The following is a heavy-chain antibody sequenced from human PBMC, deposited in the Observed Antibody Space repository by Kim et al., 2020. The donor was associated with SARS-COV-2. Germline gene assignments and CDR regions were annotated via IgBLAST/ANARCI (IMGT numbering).Heavy chain of an antibody. V-gene: IGHV4-34*01. CDR1: GGSFSGYY. J-gene: IGHJ6*02. CDR2: INHSGST. CDR3: ARGLRYFRRMDV. D-gene: IGHD3-9*01. Sequence: SETLSLTCAVYGGSFSGYYWSWIRQPPGKGLEWIGEINHSGSTNYNPSLKSRVTISVDTSKNQFSLKLSSVTAADTAVYYCARGLRYFRRMDVWGQGTTVTVSS.